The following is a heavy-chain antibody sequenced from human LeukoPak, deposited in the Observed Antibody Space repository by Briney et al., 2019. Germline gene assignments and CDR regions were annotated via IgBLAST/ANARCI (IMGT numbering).Heavy chain of an antibody. J-gene: IGHJ6*03. V-gene: IGHV1-8*01. CDR1: GYTFTSYD. D-gene: IGHD3-16*01. CDR2: MNPNSGNT. Sequence: ASVKVSCKASGYTFTSYDINWVRQATGQGLEWMGWMNPNSGNTGYAQKFQGRVTMTRNTSISTAYMELSSLRSEDTAVYYCARHVGGWGRTVGYYYYYYMDVWGKGTTVTVSS. CDR3: ARHVGGWGRTVGYYYYYYMDV.